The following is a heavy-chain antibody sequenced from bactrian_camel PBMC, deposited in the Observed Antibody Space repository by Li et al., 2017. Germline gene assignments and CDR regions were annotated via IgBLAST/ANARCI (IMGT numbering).Heavy chain of an antibody. Sequence: DVQLVESGGGSVQAGGSLRLSCAASGRTYGRNCMAWFRQAPGKEREGVANIWTADHTTYYADSVRGRFTISHDSTKNTLYLQMDALKPEDTGMYYCAADVRVGRYLGRCDFGAYGQGTQVTVS. CDR2: IWTADHTT. D-gene: IGHD1*01. J-gene: IGHJ6*01. V-gene: IGHV3S66*01. CDR3: AADVRVGRYLGRCDFGA. CDR1: GRTYGRNC.